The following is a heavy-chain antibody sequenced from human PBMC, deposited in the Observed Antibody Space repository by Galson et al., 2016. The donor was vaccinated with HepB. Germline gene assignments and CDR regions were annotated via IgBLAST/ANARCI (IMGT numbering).Heavy chain of an antibody. CDR2: ISYNGGSI. CDR3: ARGAELATIQY. V-gene: IGHV3-48*03. Sequence: PLRLSCAASGFTFSSYEMNWVRQAPGKGLEWISYISYNGGSIYYADSVKGRFTISRDNAKNSLYLQMNSLRAEDTALYYCARGAELATIQYWGQGTLVTVSS. D-gene: IGHD5-24*01. J-gene: IGHJ4*02. CDR1: GFTFSSYE.